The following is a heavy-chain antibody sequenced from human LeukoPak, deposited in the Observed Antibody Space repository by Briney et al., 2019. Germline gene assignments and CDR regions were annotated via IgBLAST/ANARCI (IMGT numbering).Heavy chain of an antibody. J-gene: IGHJ3*02. CDR2: INPSGGST. V-gene: IGHV1-46*01. CDR3: ARFGSKIQVRFLEWSLSLDI. D-gene: IGHD3-3*01. Sequence: ASVKVSCKASGYTFTSYYMHWVRQAPGQGLEWVGLINPSGGSTSYPQNFQGRVTMTRDTSISTAYMELSRLRSDDTAVYYCARFGSKIQVRFLEWSLSLDIWGQGTMVTVSS. CDR1: GYTFTSYY.